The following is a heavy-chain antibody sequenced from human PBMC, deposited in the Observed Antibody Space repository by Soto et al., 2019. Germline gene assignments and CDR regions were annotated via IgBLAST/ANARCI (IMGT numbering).Heavy chain of an antibody. CDR3: ARDLGAWGMDV. CDR1: GHSISSYY. J-gene: IGHJ6*02. Sequence: SETLSLTCAVSGHSISSYYCSWIRQPPGKRLEWIGYIYYSGSTNYNPSLRSRVTISVDTSKNQFSRKLSSVTAADTAVYYCARDLGAWGMDVWGQGTTVTVSS. V-gene: IGHV4-59*01. CDR2: IYYSGST. D-gene: IGHD3-16*01.